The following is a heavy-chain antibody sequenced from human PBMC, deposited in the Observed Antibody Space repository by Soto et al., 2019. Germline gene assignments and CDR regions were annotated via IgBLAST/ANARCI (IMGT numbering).Heavy chain of an antibody. CDR3: AADRIHYDFWSGYYYGMDV. D-gene: IGHD3-3*01. V-gene: IGHV1-58*01. CDR2: IVVGSGNT. Sequence: SVKVSCKASGFTFTSSAVQWVRQARGQRLEWIGWIVVGSGNTNYAQKFQERVTITRDMSTSTAYMELSSLRSEDTAVYYCAADRIHYDFWSGYYYGMDVWGQGNTVTVSS. CDR1: GFTFTSSA. J-gene: IGHJ6*02.